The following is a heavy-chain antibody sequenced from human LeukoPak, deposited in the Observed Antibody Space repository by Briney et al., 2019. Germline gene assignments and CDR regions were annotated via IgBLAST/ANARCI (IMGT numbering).Heavy chain of an antibody. CDR2: ISGSGGST. D-gene: IGHD2-21*02. V-gene: IGHV3-23*01. J-gene: IGHJ6*02. CDR1: GFTFSSYA. Sequence: GGSLRLSCAASGFTFSSYAMSWVRQAPGKGLEWVSAISGSGGSTYYADSVKGRFTISRDNSKNTLYLQMNSLRAEDTAVYYCARDSAYCGGDCYPVSYFYGMDVWGQGTTVTVSS. CDR3: ARDSAYCGGDCYPVSYFYGMDV.